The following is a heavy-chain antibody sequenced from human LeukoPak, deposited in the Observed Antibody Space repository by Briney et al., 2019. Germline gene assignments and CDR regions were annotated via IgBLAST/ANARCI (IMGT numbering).Heavy chain of an antibody. Sequence: GASVKVSCKASGYTFTGYYMHWVRQAPGQGLEWMGWINPNSGGTNYAQKFQGRVTMTRDTSISTAYMELSRLRSDDTAVYYCARDPTYYYDSSGYYSNYYFDYWGQGTLVTVSS. J-gene: IGHJ4*02. D-gene: IGHD3-22*01. V-gene: IGHV1-2*02. CDR3: ARDPTYYYDSSGYYSNYYFDY. CDR2: INPNSGGT. CDR1: GYTFTGYY.